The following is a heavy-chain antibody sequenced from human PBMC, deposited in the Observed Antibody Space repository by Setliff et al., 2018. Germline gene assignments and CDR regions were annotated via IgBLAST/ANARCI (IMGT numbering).Heavy chain of an antibody. CDR1: GYTFIYYW. CDR3: VRIWKGIKGGNVFNV. Sequence: ESLKISCEASGYTFIYYWIGWVRQMPGKGLEWMGNIFPSDSDTKYSPSFQGQVTMSVDKSSDTAFLQWNSLKASDTAMYYCVRIWKGIKGGNVFNVLGQGTMVTVSS. CDR2: IFPSDSDT. D-gene: IGHD1-20*01. J-gene: IGHJ3*01. V-gene: IGHV5-51*01.